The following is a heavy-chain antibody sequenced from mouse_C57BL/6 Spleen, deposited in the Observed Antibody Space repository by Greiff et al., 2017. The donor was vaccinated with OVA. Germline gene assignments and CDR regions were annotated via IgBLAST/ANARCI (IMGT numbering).Heavy chain of an antibody. D-gene: IGHD1-1*01. CDR2: IDPNSGGP. Sequence: QVQLQQPGAELVKPGASVKLSCKASGYTFTSYWMHWVKQRPGRGLEWIGRIDPNSGGPKYNEKFKSKATLTVDKPSSTADMQLSSLTSEDSAVYYCARARIYYYGIFAYWGQGTLVTVSA. J-gene: IGHJ3*01. V-gene: IGHV1-72*01. CDR3: ARARIYYYGIFAY. CDR1: GYTFTSYW.